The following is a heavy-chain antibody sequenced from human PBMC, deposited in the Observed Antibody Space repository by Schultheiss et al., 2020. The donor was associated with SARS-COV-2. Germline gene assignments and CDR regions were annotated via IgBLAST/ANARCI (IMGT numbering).Heavy chain of an antibody. D-gene: IGHD3-3*01. V-gene: IGHV3-7*03. CDR3: ARFPSYDFWSGYWGYYYYGMDV. J-gene: IGHJ6*02. CDR2: IKQDGSEK. CDR1: GFTFSSYG. Sequence: GGSLRLSCAASGFTFSSYGMHWVRQAPGKGLEWVANIKQDGSEKYYVDSVKGRFTISRDNAKNSLYLQMNSLRAEDTAVYYCARFPSYDFWSGYWGYYYYGMDVWGQGTTVTVSS.